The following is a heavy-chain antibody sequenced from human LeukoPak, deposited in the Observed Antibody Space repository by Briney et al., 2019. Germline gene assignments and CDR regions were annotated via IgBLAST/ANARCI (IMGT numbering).Heavy chain of an antibody. V-gene: IGHV4-59*08. Sequence: SETLSLTCIVSGGSVSSYYRSWIRQSPGKGLEWIGYINNSGKTNYNPSLKSRVTGVVDTSKNQLSLRPSSVTAADTAVYYCARHGTISSESYFDYWGQGALVTVSS. CDR2: INNSGKT. D-gene: IGHD1-14*01. CDR1: GGSVSSYY. J-gene: IGHJ4*02. CDR3: ARHGTISSESYFDY.